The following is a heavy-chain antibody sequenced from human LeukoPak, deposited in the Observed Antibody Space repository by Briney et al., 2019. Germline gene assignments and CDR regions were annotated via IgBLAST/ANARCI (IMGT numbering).Heavy chain of an antibody. CDR2: INQDGSEK. CDR1: GFTFSDYW. Sequence: GGSLRLSCAASGFTFSDYWMAWVRQAPGKGPEWVANINQDGSEKYYVDSVKGRFTISRDNAKNSLYLQMNSLRVEDTAVYYCARDGPAAGLYLDYWGQGILVTVSS. D-gene: IGHD6-13*01. J-gene: IGHJ4*02. CDR3: ARDGPAAGLYLDY. V-gene: IGHV3-7*03.